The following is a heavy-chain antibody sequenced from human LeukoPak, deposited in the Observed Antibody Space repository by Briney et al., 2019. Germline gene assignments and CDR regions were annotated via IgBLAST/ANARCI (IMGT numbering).Heavy chain of an antibody. CDR3: ASFSWGTPRSFDI. D-gene: IGHD3-16*01. CDR2: IYTSGST. Sequence: SETLSLTCTVSGGSISSYYWSWIRQPAGKGLEWIGRIYTSGSTNYNPPLKSRVTMSVDTSKNQFSLKLSSVTAADTTVYYCASFSWGTPRSFDIWGQGTMVTVSS. V-gene: IGHV4-4*07. CDR1: GGSISSYY. J-gene: IGHJ3*02.